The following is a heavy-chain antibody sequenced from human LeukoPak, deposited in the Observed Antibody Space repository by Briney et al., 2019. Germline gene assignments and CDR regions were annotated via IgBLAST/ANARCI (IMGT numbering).Heavy chain of an antibody. Sequence: SETLSLTCTVSGYSISSGYYWGWIRQPPGKGLEWIGEINHSGSTNYNPSLKSRVTISVDTSKNQFSLKLSSVTAADTAVYYCARDRVSSSWYWWYFDLWGRGTLVTVSS. CDR3: ARDRVSSSWYWWYFDL. D-gene: IGHD6-13*01. J-gene: IGHJ2*01. V-gene: IGHV4-38-2*02. CDR2: INHSGST. CDR1: GYSISSGYY.